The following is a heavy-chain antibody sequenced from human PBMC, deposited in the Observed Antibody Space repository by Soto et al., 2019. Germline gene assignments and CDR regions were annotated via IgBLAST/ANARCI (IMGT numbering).Heavy chain of an antibody. CDR2: IYYSGRT. CDR3: ARGGYSGRLYFFDY. D-gene: IGHD2-15*01. Sequence: PSENLSLTCFVSGGSVSSSYYYWSWIRQPPGKGLEWIGYIYYSGRTDYKSSLKSRVTISLDPSKNQVSLKLNSVTAADTAVYYCARGGYSGRLYFFDYWGQGTLVIVSS. CDR1: GGSVSSSYYY. V-gene: IGHV4-61*01. J-gene: IGHJ4*02.